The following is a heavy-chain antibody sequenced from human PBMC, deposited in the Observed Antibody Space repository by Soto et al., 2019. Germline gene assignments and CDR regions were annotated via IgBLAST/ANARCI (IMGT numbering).Heavy chain of an antibody. CDR3: ARDHRFYAVDV. V-gene: IGHV4-30-4*01. CDR2: IFYSGST. J-gene: IGHJ6*02. CDR1: GDSISSGVYY. Sequence: SETLSLTCTVSGDSISSGVYYWSWIRQPPGKGLEGIGYIFYSGSTYYNPSLKSRVTISVDTSKNQFSLKLSSVTAADTAVYYCARDHRFYAVDVWGQGTTVTVSS.